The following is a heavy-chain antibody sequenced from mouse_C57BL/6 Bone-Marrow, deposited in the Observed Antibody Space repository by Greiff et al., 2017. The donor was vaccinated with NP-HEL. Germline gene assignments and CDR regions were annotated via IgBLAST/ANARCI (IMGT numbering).Heavy chain of an antibody. J-gene: IGHJ2*01. V-gene: IGHV1-55*01. Sequence: QVQLQQPGAELVKPGASVKMSCTASGYTFTSYCITWVKQRPGQGLEWIGDIYPGSGSTNYNEKFKSKATLTVDTSSSTAYLQLSSLTSEDSAVYYCARAYYDGSTGHFDYWGQGTTLTVSS. CDR2: IYPGSGST. CDR1: GYTFTSYC. CDR3: ARAYYDGSTGHFDY. D-gene: IGHD1-1*01.